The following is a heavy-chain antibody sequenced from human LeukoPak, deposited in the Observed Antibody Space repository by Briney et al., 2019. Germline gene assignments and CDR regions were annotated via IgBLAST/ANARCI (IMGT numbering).Heavy chain of an antibody. D-gene: IGHD4-17*01. J-gene: IGHJ5*02. CDR2: ISSSGSTI. CDR3: ARYMTTVTTSWFDP. Sequence: GGSLRLSCAASGFTSSDYYMSWIRQAPGKGLEWVSYISSSGSTIYYAGSVKGRFTISRDNAKNSLYLQMNSLRAEDTAVYYCARYMTTVTTSWFDPWGQGTLVTVSS. V-gene: IGHV3-11*01. CDR1: GFTSSDYY.